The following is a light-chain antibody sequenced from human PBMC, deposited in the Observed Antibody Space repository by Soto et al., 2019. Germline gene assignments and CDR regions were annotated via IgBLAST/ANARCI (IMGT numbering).Light chain of an antibody. J-gene: IGKJ4*01. CDR3: QQRSNWPPVLT. Sequence: EIVLTQSPATLSLSPGERATLSCRASQSVSSYLAWYQQKPGQAPRLLIYDASNRATGIPARFSGSGSGTDFTLTIRSLEPEDFALYYCQQRSNWPPVLTFGGGTKVEIK. V-gene: IGKV3-11*01. CDR2: DAS. CDR1: QSVSSY.